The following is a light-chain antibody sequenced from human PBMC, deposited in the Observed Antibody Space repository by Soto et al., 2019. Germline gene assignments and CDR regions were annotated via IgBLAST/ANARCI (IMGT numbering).Light chain of an antibody. CDR3: QQYGDPVT. CDR2: GAF. CDR1: QSVRSSN. V-gene: IGKV3-20*01. J-gene: IGKJ4*01. Sequence: EIVLTQSPGTLSLSPGERATLSCRASQSVRSSNLAWYQQRPGQAPRLLIHGAFSRATGIPDRFSGSGSGTDFTLTISRLESEDFAVYYCQQYGDPVTFGGGTKVEIK.